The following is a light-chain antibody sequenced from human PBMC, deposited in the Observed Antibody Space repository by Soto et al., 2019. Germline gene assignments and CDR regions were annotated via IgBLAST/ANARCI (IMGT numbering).Light chain of an antibody. V-gene: IGKV1-5*01. CDR3: QQYNSAST. J-gene: IGKJ1*01. Sequence: DIQMTQSPSTLSASVGDRVTITCRASQSISSWLAWYQQKPGKAPKLLIYDASSLESGVPSRFSGSGSGTEFTLTISCLQPYDFAAYYCQQYNSASTFGQGTKVEIK. CDR1: QSISSW. CDR2: DAS.